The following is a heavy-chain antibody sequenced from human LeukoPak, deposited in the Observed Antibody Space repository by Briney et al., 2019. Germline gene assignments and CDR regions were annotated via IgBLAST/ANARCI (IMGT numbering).Heavy chain of an antibody. CDR3: ARSTYYYYYMDV. CDR1: GFTFSSSW. CDR2: IKQDGSEK. J-gene: IGHJ6*03. V-gene: IGHV3-7*03. Sequence: PGGSLRLSCAASGFTFSSSWMSWVRQAPGKGLEWVANIKQDGSEKYYVDSVKGRFTISRDNAKNSLYLQMNSLRAEDTAVYYCARSTYYYYYMDVWGKGTTVTISS.